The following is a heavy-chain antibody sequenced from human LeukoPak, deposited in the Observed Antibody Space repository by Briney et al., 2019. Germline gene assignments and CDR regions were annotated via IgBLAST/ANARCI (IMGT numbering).Heavy chain of an antibody. CDR2: INSNSGRT. J-gene: IGHJ5*01. V-gene: IGHV1-2*02. CDR1: GYTFTDYY. D-gene: IGHD2-15*01. CDR3: ARGGKYGCSGGSCYADS. Sequence: ASVKVSYKASGYTFTDYYLHWVRQAPGQGLEWMGWINSNSGRTHYIQDFQGRVTMTRDTSISTAYMEVSRLRSDGTAVYYCARGGKYGCSGGSCYADSWGQGTLVTVSS.